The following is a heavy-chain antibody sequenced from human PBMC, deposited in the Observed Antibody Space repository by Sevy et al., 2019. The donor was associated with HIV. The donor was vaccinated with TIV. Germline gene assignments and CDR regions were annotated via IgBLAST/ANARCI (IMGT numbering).Heavy chain of an antibody. CDR2: ISPSGHAI. CDR1: GFIFSNYE. V-gene: IGHV3-48*03. Sequence: GGSLRLSCKASGFIFSNYEMNWVRQAPGKGLEWVSYISPSGHAIYYADSVKGRFTVSRDNAKNSLYLQMNSLRGDDTALYYCARDIDSSGYSYAFELWGQGTMVTVSS. J-gene: IGHJ3*01. CDR3: ARDIDSSGYSYAFEL. D-gene: IGHD3-22*01.